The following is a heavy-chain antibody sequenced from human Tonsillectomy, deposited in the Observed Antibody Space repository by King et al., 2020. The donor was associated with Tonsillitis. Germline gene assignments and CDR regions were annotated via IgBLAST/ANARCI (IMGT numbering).Heavy chain of an antibody. CDR3: ARDRYDSSGFNYFDY. Sequence: QVQLVESGGGVVQPGRSLRLSCAASGFTFSSYGMHWVRQAPGKGLEWVAVIWFDGRNRYYADSVKGRFTISRDNSKNTLYLQMNSLRAEDTAVYYCARDRYDSSGFNYFDYWGQGTLVTVSS. V-gene: IGHV3-33*08. J-gene: IGHJ4*02. CDR2: IWFDGRNR. D-gene: IGHD3-22*01. CDR1: GFTFSSYG.